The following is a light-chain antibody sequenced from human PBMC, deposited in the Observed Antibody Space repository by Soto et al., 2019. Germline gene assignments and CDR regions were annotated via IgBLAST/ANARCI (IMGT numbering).Light chain of an antibody. V-gene: IGKV3-20*01. CDR2: GAS. CDR3: QQCDTSPWT. CDR1: QSISSY. J-gene: IGKJ1*01. Sequence: EIVLTQSPDTLSLSPGERATLSCRASQSISSYLAWYQQKPGQAPRLLIYGASIRATGIPDRFSGSGSGTDFTLAISRLEPGDSAVYFCQQCDTSPWTFGQGTTLAIK.